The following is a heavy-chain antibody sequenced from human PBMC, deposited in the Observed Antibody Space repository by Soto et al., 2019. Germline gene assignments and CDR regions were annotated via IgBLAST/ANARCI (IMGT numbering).Heavy chain of an antibody. CDR1: GYTCTSYD. Sequence: ASVKFSCKASGYTCTSYDINWVRQATGQGLVWMGLMNPNSGNTGYAQKFQGRVTMTRNTSISTAYMELSSLRSEDTAVYYCARAWHYDFWSCYFYYYYGMDVWGQGTTVT. CDR3: ARAWHYDFWSCYFYYYYGMDV. D-gene: IGHD3-3*01. CDR2: MNPNSGNT. V-gene: IGHV1-8*01. J-gene: IGHJ6*02.